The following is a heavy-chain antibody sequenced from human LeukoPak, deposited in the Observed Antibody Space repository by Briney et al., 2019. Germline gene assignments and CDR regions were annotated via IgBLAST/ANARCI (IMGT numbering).Heavy chain of an antibody. CDR2: INHSGST. D-gene: IGHD1-1*01. Sequence: SETLSLTCAVYGGSFSGYYWSWIRQPPGKGLEWIGEINHSGSTNYNPSLKSRVTISVDTSKNQFSLKLSSVTAADTAVYYCARHLDGRFDPWGQGTLVTVSS. CDR1: GGSFSGYY. CDR3: ARHLDGRFDP. J-gene: IGHJ5*02. V-gene: IGHV4-34*01.